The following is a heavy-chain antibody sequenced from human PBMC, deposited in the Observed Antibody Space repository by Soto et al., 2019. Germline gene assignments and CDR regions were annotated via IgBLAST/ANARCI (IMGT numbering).Heavy chain of an antibody. CDR2: ISAYNGNT. V-gene: IGHV1-18*01. CDR3: ARNGGSFAFYQFGELMASWFDP. J-gene: IGHJ5*02. D-gene: IGHD3-10*01. Sequence: VKVSCKASGYTFTSYGISCVRQAPGQGLEWMGWISAYNGNTNYAQKLQGRVTMTTDTSTSTAYMELRSLRSDDTAVYYCARNGGSFAFYQFGELMASWFDPWGQGTLVTVSS. CDR1: GYTFTSYG.